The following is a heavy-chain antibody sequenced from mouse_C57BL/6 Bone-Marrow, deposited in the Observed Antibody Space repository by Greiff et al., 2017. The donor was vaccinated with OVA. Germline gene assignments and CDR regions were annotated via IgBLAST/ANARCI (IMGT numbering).Heavy chain of an antibody. D-gene: IGHD2-5*01. V-gene: IGHV1-74*01. Sequence: QVQLKQPGAELVKPGASVKVSCKASGYTFTSYWMHWVKQRPGQGLEWIGRIHPSDSDTNYNQKFKGKATLTVDKSSSTAYMQLSSLTSEDSAVYYCAILYYSNPYYAMDYWGQGTSVTVSS. CDR3: AILYYSNPYYAMDY. CDR1: GYTFTSYW. CDR2: IHPSDSDT. J-gene: IGHJ4*01.